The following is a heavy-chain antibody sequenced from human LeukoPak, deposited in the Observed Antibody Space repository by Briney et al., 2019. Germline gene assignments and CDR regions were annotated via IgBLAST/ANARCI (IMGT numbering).Heavy chain of an antibody. CDR2: ISGSGGST. J-gene: IGHJ6*03. CDR3: AKDKRGYGSYYMDV. CDR1: GFTFSSYA. D-gene: IGHD1-26*01. V-gene: IGHV3-23*01. Sequence: GGSLRLSCAASGFTFSSYAMSWVRQAPGKGPEWVSAISGSGGSTYYADSVKGRFTISRDNSKNTLYLQMNSLRAEDTAVYYCAKDKRGYGSYYMDVWGKGTTVTVSS.